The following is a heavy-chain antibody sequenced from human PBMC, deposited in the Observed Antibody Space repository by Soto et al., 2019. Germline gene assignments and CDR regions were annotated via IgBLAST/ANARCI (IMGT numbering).Heavy chain of an antibody. Sequence: QVQLVQSGAEVKKPGASVKVSCKASGYTFTGYYMHWVRQAPGQGLEWMGWINPNSGGTNYAQKFQGAVTMTRDTSISTAYMELSRLRSDDTAVYYCARGGLVEGKGPGNVLGYWGQGTLVTVSS. D-gene: IGHD2-2*01. V-gene: IGHV1-2*02. CDR3: ARGGLVEGKGPGNVLGY. CDR1: GYTFTGYY. J-gene: IGHJ4*02. CDR2: INPNSGGT.